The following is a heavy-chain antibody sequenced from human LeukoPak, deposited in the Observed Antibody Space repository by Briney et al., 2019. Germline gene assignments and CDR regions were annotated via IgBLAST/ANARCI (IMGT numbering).Heavy chain of an antibody. D-gene: IGHD3-22*01. CDR1: GFTFSRFA. J-gene: IGHJ4*02. V-gene: IGHV3-23*01. Sequence: PGGSLRLSCAASGFTFSRFAMSWVRQAPGRDLEWVSSISGSDGTTYYAESVEGRITSSRDTSKNILYLQMNRLRADDTAVYYCAKDANYFDSSGYLIPFDYWGQGTLVTVSS. CDR3: AKDANYFDSSGYLIPFDY. CDR2: ISGSDGTT.